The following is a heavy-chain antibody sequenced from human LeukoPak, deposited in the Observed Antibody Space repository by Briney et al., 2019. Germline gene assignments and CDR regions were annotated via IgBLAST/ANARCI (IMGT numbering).Heavy chain of an antibody. Sequence: SETLSLTCTVSGGSLSSYYWGWIRQPPGKGLEWIGYIYYSGSTKYNPSLKSRVSISVDTSKNQFSLKLSSVTAADTAVYYCARGPGMVRGVRFDYWGQGTLVTVSS. CDR2: IYYSGST. V-gene: IGHV4-59*01. CDR3: ARGPGMVRGVRFDY. D-gene: IGHD3-10*01. J-gene: IGHJ4*02. CDR1: GGSLSSYY.